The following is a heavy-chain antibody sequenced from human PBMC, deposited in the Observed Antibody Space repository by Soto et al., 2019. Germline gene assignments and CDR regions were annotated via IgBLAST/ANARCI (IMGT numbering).Heavy chain of an antibody. V-gene: IGHV4-34*01. CDR1: GGSFSSYY. J-gene: IGHJ5*02. CDR3: ARMGPSITMIVVVITRGPWFDP. Sequence: KSSETLSLTCTVYGGSFSSYYWSWIRQPPSKGLEWIGEINHSGSTNYNPSLKSRVTISVDTSKNQFSLKRSSVTAAATAVYYCARMGPSITMIVVVITRGPWFDPWGQGTLVTVSS. D-gene: IGHD3-22*01. CDR2: INHSGST.